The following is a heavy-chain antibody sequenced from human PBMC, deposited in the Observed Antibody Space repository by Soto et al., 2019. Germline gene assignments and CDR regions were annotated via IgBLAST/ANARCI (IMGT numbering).Heavy chain of an antibody. CDR1: GFMFSSEA. CDR2: VSGGGGDT. Sequence: EVKLLESGGGLVQPGGSLRLSCAASGFMFSSEAMTWVRQVPGKGLQWVALVSGGGGDTHYRDSVKGRFIISRDNSKNPVDRQMNSLRAEDTAVYHCAKTGVRSGLWEALDVWGQGAMVIVSS. D-gene: IGHD3-16*01. V-gene: IGHV3-23*01. CDR3: AKTGVRSGLWEALDV. J-gene: IGHJ3*01.